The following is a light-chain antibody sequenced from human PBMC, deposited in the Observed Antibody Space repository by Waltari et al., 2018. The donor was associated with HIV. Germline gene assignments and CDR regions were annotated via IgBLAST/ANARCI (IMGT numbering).Light chain of an antibody. J-gene: IGKJ4*01. V-gene: IGKV1-9*01. Sequence: IQLTQSPSFLSASVGDRVRITCRATQGVGRYLAWYQKKPGKAPNLLIYAVSVLQSGVPSRFSGSGSGTEFTLTISGLQPEDLATYYCQQLKTYPVTFGGGTKVDSK. CDR1: QGVGRY. CDR2: AVS. CDR3: QQLKTYPVT.